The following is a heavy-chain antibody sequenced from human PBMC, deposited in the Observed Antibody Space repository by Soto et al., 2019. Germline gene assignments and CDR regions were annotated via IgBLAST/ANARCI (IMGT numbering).Heavy chain of an antibody. CDR1: GYTFASSG. CDR3: ARDASFYDFWSGYQLDV. CDR2: ISAYNGNT. D-gene: IGHD3-3*01. V-gene: IGHV1-18*01. Sequence: VASVEVCCKASGYTFASSGRRWVRQAQGQGLEWMGWISAYNGNTNYAQKLQGRVTMTTDTSTSTAYMELRSLRSDDTAVYYCARDASFYDFWSGYQLDVWGKGTTVTVSS. J-gene: IGHJ6*04.